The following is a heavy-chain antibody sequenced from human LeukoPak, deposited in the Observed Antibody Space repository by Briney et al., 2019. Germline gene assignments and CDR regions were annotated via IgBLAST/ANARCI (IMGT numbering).Heavy chain of an antibody. CDR1: GFTFSNAW. Sequence: GGSLRLSCAASGFTFSNAWMSWVRQAPGKGLEWVGRIKSKTDGGTTDYAAPVKGRFTISRDDSKNTLYLQMNSLKTEDTGAYYCTTGITLRARPLDYWGQGTLVTVSS. V-gene: IGHV3-15*01. CDR2: IKSKTDGGTT. CDR3: TTGITLRARPLDY. D-gene: IGHD1-14*01. J-gene: IGHJ4*02.